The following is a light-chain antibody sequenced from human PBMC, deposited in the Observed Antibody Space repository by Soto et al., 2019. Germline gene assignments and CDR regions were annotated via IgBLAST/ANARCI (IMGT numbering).Light chain of an antibody. CDR1: QDISNY. CDR3: QQYDHLHRFT. CDR2: DAS. V-gene: IGKV1-33*01. Sequence: DIQMTQSPSSLSAAVGDRVTITCQASQDISNYLNWYQQKTGKAPKLLISDASNLETAVPTRFSGSGSGTDVTVTIISLQTEDVATYYCQQYDHLHRFTFGPGTKVDIK. J-gene: IGKJ3*01.